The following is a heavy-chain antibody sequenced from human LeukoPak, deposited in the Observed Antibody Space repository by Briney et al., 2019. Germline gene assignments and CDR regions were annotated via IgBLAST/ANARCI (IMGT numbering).Heavy chain of an antibody. Sequence: GGSLRLSCAASGFTFSSYSMNWVRQAPGKGLEWVSSISSSSSYIYYADSVKGRFTISRDNAKNSLYLQMNSLRAEDTAVYYCARGAEYSYGALVYWGQGTLVTVSS. CDR1: GFTFSSYS. J-gene: IGHJ4*02. D-gene: IGHD5-18*01. V-gene: IGHV3-21*01. CDR2: ISSSSSYI. CDR3: ARGAEYSYGALVY.